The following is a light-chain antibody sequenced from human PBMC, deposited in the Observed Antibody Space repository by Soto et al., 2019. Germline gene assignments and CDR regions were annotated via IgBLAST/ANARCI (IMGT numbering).Light chain of an antibody. CDR3: QQYNSYPWT. J-gene: IGKJ1*01. CDR2: KAS. V-gene: IGKV1-5*03. Sequence: DTQMTQSPSTLSASVGDRVTIICRASQSILSWLAWYQQKPGKAPKLLIYKASSLESGVPSRFSGSGSGTEFTRTISNLQPDDFSTYYCQQYNSYPWTFGQGTKVEIK. CDR1: QSILSW.